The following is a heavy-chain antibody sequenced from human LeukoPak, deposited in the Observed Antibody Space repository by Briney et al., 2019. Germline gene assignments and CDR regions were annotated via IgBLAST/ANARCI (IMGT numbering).Heavy chain of an antibody. V-gene: IGHV4-59*08. D-gene: IGHD3-22*01. CDR3: ARQVLYDSSGYLDY. Sequence: SETLSLTCTVSGGSISSYYWGWIRQPPGKGLQWIGYIYYSGSTNYSPSLKSRVTISVDTSKNQFSLKLSSVTAADTAVYYCARQVLYDSSGYLDYWGQGTLVTVSS. J-gene: IGHJ4*02. CDR2: IYYSGST. CDR1: GGSISSYY.